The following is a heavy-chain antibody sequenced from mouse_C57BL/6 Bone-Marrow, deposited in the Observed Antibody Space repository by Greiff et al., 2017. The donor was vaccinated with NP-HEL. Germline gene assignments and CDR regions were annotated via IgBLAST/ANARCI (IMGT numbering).Heavy chain of an antibody. CDR1: GFTFSDYY. V-gene: IGHV5-16*01. D-gene: IGHD2-4*01. J-gene: IGHJ1*03. Sequence: EVQRVESEGGLVQPGSSMKLSCTASGFTFSDYYMAWVRQVPEKGLEWVANINSDGSSTYYLDSLKSRFIISRDNAKNILYLQMSSLKSEDTATYYCARERDYDRWYFDVWGTGTTVTVSS. CDR3: ARERDYDRWYFDV. CDR2: INSDGSST.